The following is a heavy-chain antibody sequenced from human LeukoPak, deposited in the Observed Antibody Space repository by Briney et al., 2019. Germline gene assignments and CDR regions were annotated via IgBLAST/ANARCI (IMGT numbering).Heavy chain of an antibody. J-gene: IGHJ4*02. V-gene: IGHV4-39*01. D-gene: IGHD3-9*01. CDR3: ARTYYDILTQFDY. CDR2: IYYSGST. CDR1: GGSISSSSYY. Sequence: SETLSLTCTVSGGSISSSSYYWGWIRQPPGTGLEWIGSIYYSGSTYYNPSLKSRVTISVDTSKNQFSLKLSSVTAADTAVYYCARTYYDILTQFDYWGQGTLVTVSS.